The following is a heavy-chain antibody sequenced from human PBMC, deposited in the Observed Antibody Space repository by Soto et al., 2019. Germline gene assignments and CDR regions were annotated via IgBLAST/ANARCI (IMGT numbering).Heavy chain of an antibody. D-gene: IGHD2-21*02. CDR3: TRFGSSGGRITRVVVTARVDY. Sequence: QSGGSLRLSCTASGFTFGDYAMSWVRQAPGKGLEWVGFIRSKAYGGTTEYAASVKGRFTISRDDSKSIAYLQMNSLKTEDTAVYYCTRFGSSGGRITRVVVTARVDYWGQGTLVTVSS. V-gene: IGHV3-49*04. CDR2: IRSKAYGGTT. J-gene: IGHJ4*02. CDR1: GFTFGDYA.